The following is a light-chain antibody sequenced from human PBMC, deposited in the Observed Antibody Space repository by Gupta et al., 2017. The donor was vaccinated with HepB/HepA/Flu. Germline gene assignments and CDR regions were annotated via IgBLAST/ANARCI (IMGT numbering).Light chain of an antibody. CDR2: RNN. V-gene: IGLV1-44*01. CDR3: AAFYDNRNGVV. Sequence: SVLTPPPSASGPPGQRVTISCSGSSSNIGTNHFNWYQQLPGTAPKLLIYRNNRRPSGVPDRFSGSKYATSASLTISGLQAEDGADYYCAAFYDNRNGVVFGGGTKLTVL. J-gene: IGLJ2*01. CDR1: SSNIGTNH.